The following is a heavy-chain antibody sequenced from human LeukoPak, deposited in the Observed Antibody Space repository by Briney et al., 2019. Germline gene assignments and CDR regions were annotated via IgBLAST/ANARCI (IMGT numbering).Heavy chain of an antibody. V-gene: IGHV1-46*01. CDR2: INPSGGST. CDR3: ATLDIVVVPAATPRRYSSSPDGYYMDV. CDR1: GYTFTSYY. Sequence: ASVKVSCKASGYTFTSYYMHWVRQAPGQGLEWMGIINPSGGSTSYAQKFQGRVTMTRDTSISTAYMELSRLRSDDTAVYYCATLDIVVVPAATPRRYSSSPDGYYMDVWGKGTTVTVSS. J-gene: IGHJ6*03. D-gene: IGHD2-2*01.